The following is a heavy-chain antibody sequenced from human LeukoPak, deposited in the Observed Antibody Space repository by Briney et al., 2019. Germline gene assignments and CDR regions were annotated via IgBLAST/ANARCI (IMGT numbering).Heavy chain of an antibody. Sequence: SETLSLTCTVSGDSISTYYWTWIRQPPGKGLEWIAYIYYTGSTNYNPSLKSRVTISVDTSKNQFSLKLSSVTAADTAVYYCASGRTDIVVVPATLRNYYFDYWGQGTLVTVSS. CDR3: ASGRTDIVVVPATLRNYYFDY. J-gene: IGHJ4*02. CDR2: IYYTGST. V-gene: IGHV4-59*01. D-gene: IGHD2-2*01. CDR1: GDSISTYY.